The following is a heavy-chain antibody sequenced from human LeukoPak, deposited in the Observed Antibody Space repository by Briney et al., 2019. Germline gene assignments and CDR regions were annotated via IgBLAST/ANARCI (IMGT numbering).Heavy chain of an antibody. J-gene: IGHJ4*02. V-gene: IGHV4-59*01. CDR3: ARASYGGYFDY. D-gene: IGHD3-10*01. CDR2: IYYSGST. Sequence: SETLSLTCTVSGGSISSYYRSWIRQPPGKGLEWIGYIYYSGSTNYNPSLKSRVTISVDTSKNQFSLKLSSVTAADTAVYYCARASYGGYFDYWGQGTLVTVSS. CDR1: GGSISSYY.